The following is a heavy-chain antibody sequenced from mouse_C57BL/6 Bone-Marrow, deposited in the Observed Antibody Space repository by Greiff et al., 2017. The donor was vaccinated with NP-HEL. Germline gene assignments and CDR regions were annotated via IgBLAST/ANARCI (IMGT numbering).Heavy chain of an antibody. V-gene: IGHV1-50*01. CDR1: GYTFTSYW. Sequence: QVQLQQPGAELVKPGASVKLSCKASGYTFTSYWMQWVKQRPGQGLEWIGEIDPSDSYTNYNQKFKGKATLTVDTSSSTAYMQLSSLTSEDSAVYYCARDFVFAYWGQGTLGTVSA. CDR3: ARDFVFAY. CDR2: IDPSDSYT. J-gene: IGHJ3*01.